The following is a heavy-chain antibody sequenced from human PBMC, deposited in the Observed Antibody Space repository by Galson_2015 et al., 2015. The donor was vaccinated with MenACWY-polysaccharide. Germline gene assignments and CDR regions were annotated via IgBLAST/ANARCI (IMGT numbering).Heavy chain of an antibody. V-gene: IGHV3-30*19. CDR2: TSYDGTNK. Sequence: SLRLSCAASGLRFSGSGMHWVRQAPGKGLEWVAVTSYDGTNKSYAESVKGRFTISRDNSKNTLFLQMNSLRAEDTALYYCARDGDNDLPLDYWGQGTLVTVSS. J-gene: IGHJ4*02. D-gene: IGHD2-21*01. CDR1: GLRFSGSG. CDR3: ARDGDNDLPLDY.